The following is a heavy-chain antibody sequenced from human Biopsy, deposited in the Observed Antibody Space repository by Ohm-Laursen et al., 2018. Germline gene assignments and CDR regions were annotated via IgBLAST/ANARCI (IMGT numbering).Heavy chain of an antibody. V-gene: IGHV4-34*01. J-gene: IGHJ6*02. CDR1: GESFNGYY. CDR3: VRGVDYYDPYHYYALDV. CDR2: INHSGRT. D-gene: IGHD3-22*01. Sequence: GTLSLTCAVYGESFNGYYWSCLRQTPGKGLEWIGEINHSGRTNYNPSLKSRVTISVDTSKNQFALEVRSVTAADTAVYYCVRGVDYYDPYHYYALDVWGQGTTVTVSS.